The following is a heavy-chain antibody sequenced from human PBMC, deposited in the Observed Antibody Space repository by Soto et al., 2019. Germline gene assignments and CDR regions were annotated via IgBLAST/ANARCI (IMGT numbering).Heavy chain of an antibody. D-gene: IGHD6-13*01. CDR1: GFTFSDYY. V-gene: IGHV3-11*06. CDR2: IVTSSAYT. Sequence: VQLVESGGGLVKPGGSLRLSCVASGFTFSDYYMGWVRQAPGKGLEYISYIVTSSAYTNYADSVKGRFSISRDNAKNSLHLVMNSLRAEDSGVYYCARLRASSWYMGGYLDYWGLGTQVTVSS. J-gene: IGHJ4*02. CDR3: ARLRASSWYMGGYLDY.